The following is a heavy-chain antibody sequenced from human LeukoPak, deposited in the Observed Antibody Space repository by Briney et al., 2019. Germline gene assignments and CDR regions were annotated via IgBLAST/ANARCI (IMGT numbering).Heavy chain of an antibody. V-gene: IGHV1-18*01. CDR1: GYTFTSYG. J-gene: IGHJ4*02. Sequence: ASVKVSCKASGYTFTSYGISWVRQAPGQGLEWMGWIRAYNGNTNYAQKLQGRVTMTTDTSTSTAYMELRSLRSDDTAVYYCARAYYDFWSGYYYYFDYWGQGTLVTVSS. CDR2: IRAYNGNT. D-gene: IGHD3-3*01. CDR3: ARAYYDFWSGYYYYFDY.